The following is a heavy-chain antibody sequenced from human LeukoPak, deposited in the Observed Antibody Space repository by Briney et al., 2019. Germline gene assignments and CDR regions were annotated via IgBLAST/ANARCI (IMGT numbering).Heavy chain of an antibody. CDR3: AHREKYYYDSSGYYYEGKAFDI. D-gene: IGHD3-22*01. CDR2: IYWDDDK. Sequence: SGPTLVNPTQTLTLTCTFSGFSLNTSGVGVGWIRQPPGKALEWLALIYWDDDKRYSPSLKRRLTITKDTSKNQVVLTMTNMDPVDTATYYCAHREKYYYDSSGYYYEGKAFDIWGQGTMVTVSS. V-gene: IGHV2-5*02. CDR1: GFSLNTSGVG. J-gene: IGHJ3*02.